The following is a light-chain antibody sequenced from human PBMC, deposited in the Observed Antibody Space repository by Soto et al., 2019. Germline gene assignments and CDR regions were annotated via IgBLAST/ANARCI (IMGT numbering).Light chain of an antibody. CDR2: DAS. V-gene: IGKV3-20*01. CDR3: QQYGSSPST. CDR1: QSVSSSY. J-gene: IGKJ2*01. Sequence: EIVLTQSPGTLSLSPGERATLSCRASQSVSSSYLAWYQQKPGQAPRLLIYDASSRATGIPDRFSGSGSGTDFTLTISRLEPEDFAVYYCQQYGSSPSTFGQGTKLDIK.